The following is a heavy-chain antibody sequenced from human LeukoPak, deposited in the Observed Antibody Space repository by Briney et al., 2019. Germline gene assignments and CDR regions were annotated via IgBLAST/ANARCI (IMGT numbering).Heavy chain of an antibody. CDR2: IYSGGST. V-gene: IGHV3-66*02. J-gene: IGHJ5*02. D-gene: IGHD5-18*01. Sequence: PGGSLRLSCAASGFTVSSNYMSWVRQAPGKGLEWVSVIYSGGSTYYVDSVKGRFTISRDNSKNTLYLQMNSLRAEDTAVYYCARVVSYSVHNTWIQLSLGRYNWFDPWGQGTLVTVSS. CDR1: GFTVSSNY. CDR3: ARVVSYSVHNTWIQLSLGRYNWFDP.